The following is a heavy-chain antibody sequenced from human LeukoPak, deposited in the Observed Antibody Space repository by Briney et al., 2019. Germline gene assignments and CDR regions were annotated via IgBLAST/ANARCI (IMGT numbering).Heavy chain of an antibody. J-gene: IGHJ4*02. Sequence: GGSLRPSCAASKFSFSRYGMHWGRQAPGKGLEWVAFIRYDGSNRYYADSVKGRFTISRDNSKNTLYLQMNSLRTEDTAVYYCAKEIWPTVTIPGRTYFDYWGQGTLVTVSS. CDR2: IRYDGSNR. D-gene: IGHD4-17*01. V-gene: IGHV3-30*02. CDR1: KFSFSRYG. CDR3: AKEIWPTVTIPGRTYFDY.